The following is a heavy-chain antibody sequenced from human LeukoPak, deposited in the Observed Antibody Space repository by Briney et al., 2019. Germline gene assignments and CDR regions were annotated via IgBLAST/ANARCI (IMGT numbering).Heavy chain of an antibody. CDR3: AREMITFGGVIVNVYFDY. CDR1: GFTFSSYW. Sequence: GGSLRLSCAASGFTFSSYWMSWVRQAPGKGLEWVANIEQDGSEKYYVDSVKGRFTISRDNAKNSLYLQMNSLRAEDTAVYYCAREMITFGGVIVNVYFDYWGQGTLVTVSS. V-gene: IGHV3-7*01. D-gene: IGHD3-16*02. J-gene: IGHJ4*02. CDR2: IEQDGSEK.